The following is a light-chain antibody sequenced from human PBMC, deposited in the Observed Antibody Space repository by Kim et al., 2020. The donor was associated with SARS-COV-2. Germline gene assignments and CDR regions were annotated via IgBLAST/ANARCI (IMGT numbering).Light chain of an antibody. Sequence: SYELTQPPSVSVAPGKTATITCGGNNIESKSVHWFQQKPGQAPVLVIYYDSDRPSGIPERFSGSNSGNTATLTISRVEAGDEADYYCQVWDTNSDQGVFGGGTKVTVL. J-gene: IGLJ3*02. CDR3: QVWDTNSDQGV. CDR1: NIESKS. CDR2: YDS. V-gene: IGLV3-21*04.